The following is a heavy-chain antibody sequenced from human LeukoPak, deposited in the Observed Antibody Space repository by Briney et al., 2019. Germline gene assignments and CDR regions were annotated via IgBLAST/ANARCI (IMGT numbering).Heavy chain of an antibody. D-gene: IGHD3-10*01. J-gene: IGHJ4*02. V-gene: IGHV3-7*01. CDR1: GFMLSSYW. Sequence: PGGSLRLSCAASGFMLSSYWMSWVRQAPGKGLEWVANIKQDGSEKYYVDSVKGRFTISRDNAKNSLFLQMNRLRAEDTAVYFWAREGSQSARGTYPGKDWGQGSLVSVPS. CDR2: IKQDGSEK. CDR3: AREGSQSARGTYPGKD.